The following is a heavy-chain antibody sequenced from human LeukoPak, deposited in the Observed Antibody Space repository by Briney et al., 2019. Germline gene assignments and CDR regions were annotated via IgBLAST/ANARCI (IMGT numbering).Heavy chain of an antibody. Sequence: ASVKVSCKASGYTFIGNYIHWVRQAPGQGLEWMGWINPISGGTNYAQKFQGRVTMTRDTSITTVYVEMSRLKSDDTAVYYCAREGETSLPTIFAVVTVFDYWGQGTQVTVSS. D-gene: IGHD3-3*01. V-gene: IGHV1-2*02. CDR2: INPISGGT. CDR1: GYTFIGNY. J-gene: IGHJ4*02. CDR3: AREGETSLPTIFAVVTVFDY.